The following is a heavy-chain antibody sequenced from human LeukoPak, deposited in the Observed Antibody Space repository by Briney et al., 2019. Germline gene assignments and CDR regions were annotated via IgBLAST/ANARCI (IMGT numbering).Heavy chain of an antibody. CDR3: ASLRFLEWLLYGGGFDY. V-gene: IGHV1-2*02. CDR2: INPNSGGT. Sequence: AASVKVSCKASGYTFTGYYMHWVRRAPGQGLVWMVWINPNSGGTNYAQKFQGRVTMTRDTSISTAYMELSRLRSDDTAVYYCASLRFLEWLLYGGGFDYWGQGTLVTVSS. D-gene: IGHD3-3*01. CDR1: GYTFTGYY. J-gene: IGHJ4*02.